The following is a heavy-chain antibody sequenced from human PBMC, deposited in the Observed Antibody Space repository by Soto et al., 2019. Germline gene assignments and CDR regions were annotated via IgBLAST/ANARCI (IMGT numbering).Heavy chain of an antibody. CDR3: AKDVTAAGYNYYNTGLDV. V-gene: IGHV3-30*18. Sequence: QVQLVESGGGVVQPGKSVRLSCAASGFTFSLYGIHWVRQAPGKGLEWVAFITYEGSHQDYVDSVKGRFTLSRDNSKNIVYLQMNSLRPEDTAVYYCAKDVTAAGYNYYNTGLDVWGHGTTVTVSS. D-gene: IGHD6-13*01. CDR1: GFTFSLYG. J-gene: IGHJ6*02. CDR2: ITYEGSHQ.